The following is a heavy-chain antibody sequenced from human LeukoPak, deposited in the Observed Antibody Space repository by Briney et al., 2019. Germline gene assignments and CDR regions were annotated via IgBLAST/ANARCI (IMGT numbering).Heavy chain of an antibody. CDR1: GGSFSGYY. V-gene: IGHV4-34*01. CDR2: INHSGST. Sequence: SETLSLTCAAYGGSFSGYYWSWIRQPPGKGLEWIGEINHSGSTNYNPSLKSRVTISVDTSKNQFSLKLSSVTAADTAVYYFAIKQKTAYEILTGYPVGDGMDVWGQGTTVTVSS. D-gene: IGHD3-9*01. CDR3: AIKQKTAYEILTGYPVGDGMDV. J-gene: IGHJ6*02.